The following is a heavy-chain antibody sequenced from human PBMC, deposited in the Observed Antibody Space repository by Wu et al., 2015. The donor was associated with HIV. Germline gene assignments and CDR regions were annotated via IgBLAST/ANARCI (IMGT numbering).Heavy chain of an antibody. CDR1: GGTFSSYG. J-gene: IGHJ6*03. CDR3: ARARIVVVPAADHYYYYYMDV. D-gene: IGHD2-2*01. V-gene: IGHV1-69*12. Sequence: QVQLVQSGAEVKKPGSSVKVSCKASGGTFSSYGVTWLRQAPGQGLQWMGGIIPIFTTTDYAQKFQGRVTITADESTSTAYMELSSLTSEDTAVYYXARARIVVVPAADHYYYYYMDVVGTKGTTVTVSS. CDR2: IIPIFTTT.